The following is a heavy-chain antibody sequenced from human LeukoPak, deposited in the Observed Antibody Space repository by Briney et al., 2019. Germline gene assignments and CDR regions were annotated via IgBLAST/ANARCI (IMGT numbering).Heavy chain of an antibody. CDR1: GFTFSNEA. Sequence: PGGSLRLSCAVSGFTFSNEAMGWVRQLRGGGLEWVSTISPGGGTTYYAESMKGRFTISRDNSKNTLYLQMNSLRAEDTAVYYCAKEEYRYSGSYSRAFDIWGQGTMVTVSS. CDR3: AKEEYRYSGSYSRAFDI. D-gene: IGHD1-26*01. V-gene: IGHV3-23*01. CDR2: ISPGGGTT. J-gene: IGHJ3*02.